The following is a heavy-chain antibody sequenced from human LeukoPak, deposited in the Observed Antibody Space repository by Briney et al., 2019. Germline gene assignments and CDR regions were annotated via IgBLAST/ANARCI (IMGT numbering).Heavy chain of an antibody. CDR2: IYHSGST. J-gene: IGHJ4*02. V-gene: IGHV4-30-2*01. CDR1: GGSISSGGYS. CDR3: ARGQSSSGYGSDY. D-gene: IGHD3-22*01. Sequence: SETLSLTCAVSGGSISSGGYSWSWIRQPPGKGLEWIGYIYHSGSTYYNPSLKSRVTISVDTSKNQFSLKLSSVTAADTAVYYCARGQSSSGYGSDYRGQGTMVTVSS.